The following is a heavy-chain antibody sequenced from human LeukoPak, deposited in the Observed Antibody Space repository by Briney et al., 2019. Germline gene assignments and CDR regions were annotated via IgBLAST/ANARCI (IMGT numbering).Heavy chain of an antibody. CDR2: IYYSGST. V-gene: IGHV4-59*01. CDR3: ARRANSGFDAFDI. D-gene: IGHD3-22*01. Sequence: SETLSLTCTVSGGSISSYYWSWIRQPPGKGLEWIGYIYYSGSTNYNPSLKSRVTISVDTSKNQFSLKLSFVTAADTAVYYCARRANSGFDAFDIWGQGTMVTVSS. J-gene: IGHJ3*02. CDR1: GGSISSYY.